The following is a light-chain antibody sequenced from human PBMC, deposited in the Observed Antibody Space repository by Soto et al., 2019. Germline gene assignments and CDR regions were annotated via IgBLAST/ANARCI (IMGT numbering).Light chain of an antibody. CDR2: GAS. Sequence: EIVLTQSPGTLSLSPGERATLSCRASQSVSSSYLAWYQQKPGQAPRLLIYGASSRATGIPGRFSGSGSGTDVTLTISRLEPEDFAVYYCQQYGSSPMYTFGQGTKLEIK. CDR3: QQYGSSPMYT. J-gene: IGKJ2*01. CDR1: QSVSSSY. V-gene: IGKV3-20*01.